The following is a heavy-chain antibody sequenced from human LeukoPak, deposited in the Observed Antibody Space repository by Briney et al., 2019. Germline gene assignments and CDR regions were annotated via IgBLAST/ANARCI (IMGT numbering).Heavy chain of an antibody. CDR1: GGSFSGYY. Sequence: SETLSLTCAVYGGSFSGYYWSWIRQPPGKGLEWIGEINHSGSTNYNPSLKSRVTISVDTSKNQFSLKLSSVTAADTAVYYCARDPSFRTLKLLAVAGEGAVDYWGQGTLVTVSS. J-gene: IGHJ4*02. CDR3: ARDPSFRTLKLLAVAGEGAVDY. V-gene: IGHV4-34*01. CDR2: INHSGST. D-gene: IGHD6-19*01.